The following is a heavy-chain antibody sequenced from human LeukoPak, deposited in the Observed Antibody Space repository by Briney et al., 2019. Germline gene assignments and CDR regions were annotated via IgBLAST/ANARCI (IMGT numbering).Heavy chain of an antibody. CDR1: GYTFSSFG. CDR2: ISAYDGNT. J-gene: IGHJ5*02. V-gene: IGHV1-18*01. Sequence: GASLKVSCKTSGYTFSSFGVTWVRQAPGQGLEWVGWISAYDGNTNYAPKFQGRVAMTTDTSTNTAYMELRSLRSDDTAIYYCARTCSMMLCSSSFFDPWGQGTLVTVSS. CDR3: ARTCSMMLCSSSFFDP. D-gene: IGHD2-2*01.